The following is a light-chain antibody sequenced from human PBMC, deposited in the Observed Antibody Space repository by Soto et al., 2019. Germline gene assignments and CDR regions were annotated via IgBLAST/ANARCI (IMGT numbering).Light chain of an antibody. CDR3: SSYTSSSTLYV. CDR2: DVS. Sequence: QSALTQPASVSGSPGQSITISCTGTSSDVGAYNYVSWYQQHPGKAPKLMIYDVSNRPSGVSNRFSGSKSGNTASLTISGLQAEDEADYYCSSYTSSSTLYVFGTGTEVTVL. J-gene: IGLJ1*01. V-gene: IGLV2-14*01. CDR1: SSDVGAYNY.